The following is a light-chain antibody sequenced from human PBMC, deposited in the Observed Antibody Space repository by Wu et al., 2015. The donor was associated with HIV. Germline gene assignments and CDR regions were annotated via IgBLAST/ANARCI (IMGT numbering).Light chain of an antibody. CDR1: QSVSSSY. CDR2: GAS. CDR3: QQYGSSPRT. V-gene: IGKV3-20*01. J-gene: IGKJ1*01. Sequence: EIVLTQSPGTLSLSPGERATLSCRASQSVSSSYSAWYQQKPGQAPRLLIYGASSRATGIPDRFSGSGSGTDFTLTISRLEPEDFAVYYCQQYGSSPRTFGRRDQGGN.